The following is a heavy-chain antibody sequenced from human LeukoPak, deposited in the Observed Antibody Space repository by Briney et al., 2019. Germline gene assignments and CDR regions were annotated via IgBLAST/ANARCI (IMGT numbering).Heavy chain of an antibody. Sequence: GESLKISCKGSGYSFTSYWIGWVRQMPGEGLEWMGIIYPGDSDTRYSPSFQGQVTISADKSISTAYLQWSSLKASDTAMYYCARHGVAAAGKSYYYGMDVWGQGTTVTVSS. D-gene: IGHD6-13*01. CDR1: GYSFTSYW. CDR3: ARHGVAAAGKSYYYGMDV. V-gene: IGHV5-51*01. J-gene: IGHJ6*02. CDR2: IYPGDSDT.